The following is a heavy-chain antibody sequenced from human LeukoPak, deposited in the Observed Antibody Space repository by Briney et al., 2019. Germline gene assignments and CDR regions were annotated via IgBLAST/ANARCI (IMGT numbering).Heavy chain of an antibody. V-gene: IGHV4-59*01. CDR2: IYYSGTT. D-gene: IGHD4-17*01. CDR3: AKDVNGDYDY. J-gene: IGHJ4*02. CDR1: GGPISNYY. Sequence: SETLSLTCTVSGGPISNYYWGWIRQIPGKGLEWIGNIYYSGTTNYNPSLKSRVTISVDTSKNQISLKLSSVTAADTAVYYCAKDVNGDYDYWGQGTLVTVSS.